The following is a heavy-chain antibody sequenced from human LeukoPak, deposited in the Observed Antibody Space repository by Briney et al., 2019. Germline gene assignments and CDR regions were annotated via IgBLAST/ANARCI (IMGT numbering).Heavy chain of an antibody. CDR1: GGSIISSSYY. V-gene: IGHV4-39*07. CDR2: IYYSGST. CDR3: ARDLIRGYSYDWFDP. J-gene: IGHJ5*02. Sequence: SQTLSLTCSVSGGSIISSSYYWGWIRQPPGKGLEWIGSIYYSGSTYYNPSLKSRVTISVDTSKNQFSLKLSSVTAADTAVYYCARDLIRGYSYDWFDPWGQGTLVTVSS. D-gene: IGHD5-18*01.